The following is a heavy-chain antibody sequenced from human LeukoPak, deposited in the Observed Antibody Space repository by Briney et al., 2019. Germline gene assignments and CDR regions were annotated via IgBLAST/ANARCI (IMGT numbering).Heavy chain of an antibody. CDR3: ARSSRGDAINFDY. V-gene: IGHV3-74*01. CDR1: GFTFSSYW. CDR2: LNSDGSST. J-gene: IGHJ4*02. Sequence: GGSLRLSCAASGFTFSSYWMNWVRQAPGKGLVWVSRLNSDGSSTSYADSVKGRFTISRDNAKNTLYLQMNSLRAEDTAVYYCARSSRGDAINFDYWGQGTLVTVSS. D-gene: IGHD2-21*02.